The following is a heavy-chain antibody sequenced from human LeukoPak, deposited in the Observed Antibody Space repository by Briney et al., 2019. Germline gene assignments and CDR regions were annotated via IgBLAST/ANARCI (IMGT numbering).Heavy chain of an antibody. J-gene: IGHJ4*02. V-gene: IGHV3-23*01. CDR3: AREGPRGNSQFDY. D-gene: IGHD2/OR15-2a*01. CDR1: GFTFSSYA. Sequence: GGSLRLSCAASGFTFSSYAMNWVRQAPGKGLGWVSTISGSGDSTYYADSVKGRLTISRDNSKNTLYLQMNSLRAEDTAVYYCAREGPRGNSQFDYWGQGTLVTVSS. CDR2: ISGSGDST.